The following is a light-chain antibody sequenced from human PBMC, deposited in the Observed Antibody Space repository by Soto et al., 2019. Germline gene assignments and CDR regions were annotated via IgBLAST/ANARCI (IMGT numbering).Light chain of an antibody. J-gene: IGLJ1*01. V-gene: IGLV1-47*01. CDR2: RNN. CDR3: ATWDDSLSGYV. Sequence: QSVLTQPPSASGTPGQRVTISCSGSSSNIGSNYVYWYQQLPGTAPKLLIYRNNQRPSGVPDRFSGSKSDTSASLAISGLRSEDEADYYCATWDDSLSGYVFGTGTKLTV. CDR1: SSNIGSNY.